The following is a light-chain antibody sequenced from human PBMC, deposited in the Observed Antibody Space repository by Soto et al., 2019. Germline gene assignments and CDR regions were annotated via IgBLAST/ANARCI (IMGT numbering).Light chain of an antibody. CDR3: QQYGSAPAWT. CDR2: GAS. V-gene: IGKV3-20*01. CDR1: QSISSSY. J-gene: IGKJ1*01. Sequence: EIVLTQSPGTLSLSPGERATLSCRASQSISSSYLAWYQQKPGQAPRLLIYGASKRATGIPDRFSGSGSGTDFTLTISRLESEDLAEYYCQQYGSAPAWTFGQGTKVEIQ.